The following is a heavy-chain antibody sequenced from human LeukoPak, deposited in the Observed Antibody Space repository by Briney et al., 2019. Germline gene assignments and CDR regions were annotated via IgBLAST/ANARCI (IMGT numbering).Heavy chain of an antibody. J-gene: IGHJ4*02. V-gene: IGHV3-23*01. CDR3: AKYHYDFWSGSIDY. D-gene: IGHD3-3*01. Sequence: GGSLRLSCAASGFTFSTYTMNWVRQAPGKGLEWVAAISGSGGSTYYADSVKGRFTISRDNSKNTLYLQMDSLRAEDTAVYYCAKYHYDFWSGSIDYWGQGTLVTVSS. CDR1: GFTFSTYT. CDR2: ISGSGGST.